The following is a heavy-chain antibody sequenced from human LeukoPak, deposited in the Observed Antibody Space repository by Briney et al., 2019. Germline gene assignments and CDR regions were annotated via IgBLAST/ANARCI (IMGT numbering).Heavy chain of an antibody. CDR1: GYTFTSYA. Sequence: ASVKVSCKASGYTFTSYAMNWVRQAPGQGLEWMGWISAYNGNTNYAQKLQGRVTMTTDTSTSTAYMELRSLRSDDTAVYYCARAFRYSSGWYDWFDPWGQGTLVTVSS. J-gene: IGHJ5*02. CDR3: ARAFRYSSGWYDWFDP. V-gene: IGHV1-18*01. CDR2: ISAYNGNT. D-gene: IGHD6-19*01.